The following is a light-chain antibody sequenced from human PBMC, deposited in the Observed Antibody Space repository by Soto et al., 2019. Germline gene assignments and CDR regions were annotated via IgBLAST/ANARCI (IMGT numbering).Light chain of an antibody. CDR2: EVS. Sequence: QSVLTQPASVSGYPGQSITISCTGTSSDVGAYNYVAWYQQYPGKAPKLMIYEVSNRPSGVSNRFSGSKSGNTAFLTISGLQAEDEADYYCSSYTSTGTRVFGTGTKVTVL. CDR1: SSDVGAYNY. CDR3: SSYTSTGTRV. J-gene: IGLJ1*01. V-gene: IGLV2-14*01.